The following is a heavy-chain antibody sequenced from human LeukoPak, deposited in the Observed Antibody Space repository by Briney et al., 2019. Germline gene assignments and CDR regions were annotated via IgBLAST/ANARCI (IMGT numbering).Heavy chain of an antibody. J-gene: IGHJ4*02. D-gene: IGHD6-19*01. CDR2: ISSSGSTT. Sequence: GGSLRLSCAASGFTFSSYLMNWVRQAPGKGLEWVSYISSSGSTTYYADSVKGRFTISRDSAKNSLYLQMNSLRAEDTAVYYCARETKRYSSADYWGQGTLVTVSS. CDR1: GFTFSSYL. V-gene: IGHV3-48*03. CDR3: ARETKRYSSADY.